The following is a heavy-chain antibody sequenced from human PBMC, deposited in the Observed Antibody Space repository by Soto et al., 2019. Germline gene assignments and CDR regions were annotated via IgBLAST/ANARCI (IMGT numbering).Heavy chain of an antibody. J-gene: IGHJ4*02. V-gene: IGHV1-18*01. Sequence: QVQLVQSGAEVKKPGASVKVSCKASGYTFTNYGIHWVRQAPGQGLEWVGWISAYNGNKNYAQKLQGRVTMTTDTYTNTAYMQLRSLRSDDTSVYYCARDSTWPYWGQGTLVTVSS. CDR3: ARDSTWPY. CDR1: GYTFTNYG. CDR2: ISAYNGNK. D-gene: IGHD5-12*01.